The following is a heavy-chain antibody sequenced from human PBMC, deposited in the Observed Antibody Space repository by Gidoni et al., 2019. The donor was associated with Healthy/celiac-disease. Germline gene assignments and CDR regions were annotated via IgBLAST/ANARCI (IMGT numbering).Heavy chain of an antibody. Sequence: EVQLVESGGGLVKPGGSLRLSCAASGFTFSSYSMNWVRQAPGKGLEWVSSISSSSSYIYYADSVKGRFTISRDNAKNSLYLQMNSLRAEDTAVYYCARVMGDYGDSLGMDVWGQGTTVTVSS. CDR1: GFTFSSYS. CDR3: ARVMGDYGDSLGMDV. J-gene: IGHJ6*02. V-gene: IGHV3-21*01. CDR2: ISSSSSYI. D-gene: IGHD4-17*01.